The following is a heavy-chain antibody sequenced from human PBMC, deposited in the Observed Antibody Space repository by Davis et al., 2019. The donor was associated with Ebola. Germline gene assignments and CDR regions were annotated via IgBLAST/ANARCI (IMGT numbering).Heavy chain of an antibody. CDR3: ARESNAGTGGDY. CDR2: IIPILGIA. Sequence: SVKVSCKASGGTFSSYAISWVRQAPGQGLEWMGRIIPILGIANYAQKFQGRVTITADESTSTAYMELSSLRSEDTAVYYCARESNAGTGGDYWGQGTLVTVSS. D-gene: IGHD6-13*01. J-gene: IGHJ4*02. V-gene: IGHV1-69*04. CDR1: GGTFSSYA.